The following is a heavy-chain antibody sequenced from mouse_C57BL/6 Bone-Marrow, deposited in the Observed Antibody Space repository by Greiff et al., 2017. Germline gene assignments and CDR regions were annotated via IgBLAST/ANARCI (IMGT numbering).Heavy chain of an antibody. V-gene: IGHV8-8*01. CDR3: ARIDWSLRGIAMDY. Sequence: QVTLKESGPGILQPSQTLSLTCSFSGFSLSTFGMGVGWLRQPSGKGLEWLAHIWWGDDKYYNPALKSRLTISKDTSKNQVFLKIANVGTVYTATYDCARIDWSLRGIAMDYWGQGTSVTVSS. D-gene: IGHD2-1*01. CDR2: IWWGDDK. CDR1: GFSLSTFGMG. J-gene: IGHJ4*01.